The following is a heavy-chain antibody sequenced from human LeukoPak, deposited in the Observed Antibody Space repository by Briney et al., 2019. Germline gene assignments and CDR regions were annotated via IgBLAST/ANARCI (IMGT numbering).Heavy chain of an antibody. CDR1: GGSFSGYY. CDR3: ARGWMATPSFHY. Sequence: SETLSLTCAVYGGSFSGYYWSWIRQPPGKGLEWIGEINHSGSTNYNPSLKSRVTISVDTSKNQFSLKLSSVTAADTAVYYCARGWMATPSFHYWGQGTLVTVSS. V-gene: IGHV4-34*01. J-gene: IGHJ4*02. D-gene: IGHD5-24*01. CDR2: INHSGST.